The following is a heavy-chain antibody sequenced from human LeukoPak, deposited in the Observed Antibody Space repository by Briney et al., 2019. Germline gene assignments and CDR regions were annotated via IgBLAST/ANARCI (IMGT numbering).Heavy chain of an antibody. Sequence: PSETLSLTCTVSGGSISSYYWSWIRQPPGKGLEWIGYIYHSGSTNYNPSLKSRVTISVDTSKNQFSLKLSSVTAADTAVYYCARSNSGSYFLPPYYFDYWGQGTLVTVSS. CDR2: IYHSGST. V-gene: IGHV4-59*01. J-gene: IGHJ4*02. D-gene: IGHD1-26*01. CDR1: GGSISSYY. CDR3: ARSNSGSYFLPPYYFDY.